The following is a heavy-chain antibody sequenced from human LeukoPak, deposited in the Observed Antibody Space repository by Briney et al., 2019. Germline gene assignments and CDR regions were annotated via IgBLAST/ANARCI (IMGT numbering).Heavy chain of an antibody. CDR1: GFTFSGSG. J-gene: IGHJ6*02. Sequence: GGSLRLSCAASGFTFSGSGMHWVRPAPGKGLEWVSYISSSGSTIYYADSVKGRFTISRDNAKSSLYLQMNSLRAEDTAVYYCARGLYSGYEYYYYGMDVWGQGTTVTVSS. V-gene: IGHV3-48*04. CDR2: ISSSGSTI. CDR3: ARGLYSGYEYYYYGMDV. D-gene: IGHD5-12*01.